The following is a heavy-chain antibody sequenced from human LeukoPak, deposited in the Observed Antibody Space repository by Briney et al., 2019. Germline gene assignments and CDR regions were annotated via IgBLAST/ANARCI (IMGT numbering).Heavy chain of an antibody. CDR2: ISSDSTNI. V-gene: IGHV3-21*01. D-gene: IGHD2-15*01. J-gene: IGHJ4*02. CDR3: ARDGSGSGDY. Sequence: GGSLRLSCAASGFTFSIYGMNWVRQAPGKGLEWVASISSDSTNIYYTDSVKGRFTISRDNAKNSLYLQMNSLILEDTAVYYCARDGSGSGDYWGQGTLVTVSS. CDR1: GFTFSIYG.